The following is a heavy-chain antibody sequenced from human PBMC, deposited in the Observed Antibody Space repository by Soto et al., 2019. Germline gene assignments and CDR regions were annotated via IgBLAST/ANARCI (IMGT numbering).Heavy chain of an antibody. V-gene: IGHV5-51*01. D-gene: IGHD6-13*01. CDR3: ATWRGSSWFDY. CDR2: IFSGDSNA. Sequence: GESLKISCKGSGYSFNTNAIGWVRQMPGKGLEWMGNIFSGDSNARYSPSFQGQVTISADESISTAYLQWNSLKASDTATYYCATWRGSSWFDYWGQGTLVTVSS. J-gene: IGHJ4*02. CDR1: GYSFNTNA.